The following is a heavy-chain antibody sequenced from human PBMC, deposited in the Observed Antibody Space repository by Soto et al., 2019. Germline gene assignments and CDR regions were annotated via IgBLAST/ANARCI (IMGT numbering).Heavy chain of an antibody. Sequence: ASVKVSCKASGYTFTGYYMHWVRQAPGQGLEWMGWINPNSGGTNYAQKFQGRVTMTRDTSISTAYMELSRLRSDDTAVYYCSRPLGWNGHPFDPRGQGTLVTVSS. V-gene: IGHV1-2*02. CDR2: INPNSGGT. CDR1: GYTFTGYY. CDR3: SRPLGWNGHPFDP. J-gene: IGHJ5*02. D-gene: IGHD1-1*01.